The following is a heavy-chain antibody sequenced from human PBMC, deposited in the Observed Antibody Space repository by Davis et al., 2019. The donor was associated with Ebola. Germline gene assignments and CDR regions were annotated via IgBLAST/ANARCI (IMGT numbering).Heavy chain of an antibody. J-gene: IGHJ6*02. CDR3: ARDDKYYYGMDV. CDR1: GGSISSYY. CDR2: INHSGST. D-gene: IGHD3-9*01. V-gene: IGHV4-59*01. Sequence: SETLSLTCTVSGGSISSYYWSWIRQPPGKGLEWIGEINHSGSTNYNPSLKSRVTISVDTSKNQFSLKLSSVTAADTAVYYCARDDKYYYGMDVWGQGTTVTVSS.